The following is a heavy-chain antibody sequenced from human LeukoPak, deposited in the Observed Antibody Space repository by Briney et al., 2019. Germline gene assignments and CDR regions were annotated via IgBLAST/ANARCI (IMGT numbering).Heavy chain of an antibody. V-gene: IGHV1-24*01. CDR1: GYTLTELS. Sequence: ASVKVSCKVSGYTLTELSMHWVRQAPGKGLEWMGGFDPEDGETIYAQKFQGRVTMTEDTSTDTAYMELSSLRSEDTAVYYCATWSIEAAGTPLDYWGQGTLVTVSS. CDR3: ATWSIEAAGTPLDY. D-gene: IGHD6-13*01. J-gene: IGHJ4*02. CDR2: FDPEDGET.